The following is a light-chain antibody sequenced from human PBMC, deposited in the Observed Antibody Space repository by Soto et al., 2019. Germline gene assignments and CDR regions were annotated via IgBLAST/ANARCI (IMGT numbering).Light chain of an antibody. CDR1: QSVSSNY. J-gene: IGKJ2*03. CDR3: QQYGNSPRYS. Sequence: EIVLTQSPGTLSLSLGERATLSCRASQSVSSNYLAWYQQKPGQAPRLLIYATSTRATGIPDRFSGSGSGTDFTLTISSLEPEDFAVYYCQQYGNSPRYSFGQGTKLEIK. V-gene: IGKV3-20*01. CDR2: ATS.